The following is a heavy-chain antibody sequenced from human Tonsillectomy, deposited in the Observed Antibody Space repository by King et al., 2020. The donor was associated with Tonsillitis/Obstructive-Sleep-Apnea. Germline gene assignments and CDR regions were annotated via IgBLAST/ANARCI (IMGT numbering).Heavy chain of an antibody. J-gene: IGHJ4*02. CDR1: GFTFSNAW. CDR3: TTGGGVIVIIPPIDY. V-gene: IGHV3-15*01. Sequence: VQLVQSGGGLVKPGGSLRLSCAASGFTFSNAWMRWVRQAPGKGLEWVGRIKSKTDGGTTDYAAPVKGRFTISRDDSKNTLYLQMNSLKTEDTAVYYCTTGGGVIVIIPPIDYWGQGTLVTVSS. CDR2: IKSKTDGGTT. D-gene: IGHD3-16*02.